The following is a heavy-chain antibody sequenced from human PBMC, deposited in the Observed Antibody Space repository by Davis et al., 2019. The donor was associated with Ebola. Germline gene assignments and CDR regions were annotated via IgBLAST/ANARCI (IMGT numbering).Heavy chain of an antibody. V-gene: IGHV3-74*01. CDR1: GFTFSIYW. D-gene: IGHD1/OR15-1a*01. J-gene: IGHJ4*02. CDR3: ARESHLDQRLFDY. Sequence: GESLKISCAASGFTFSIYWMHWVRQVPGKGLAWVSRINVDGSSTSYADSVRGRFTISRDNAKNTLYVQMNSPRVEDTAVYYCARESHLDQRLFDYWGPGTLVTVSS. CDR2: INVDGSST.